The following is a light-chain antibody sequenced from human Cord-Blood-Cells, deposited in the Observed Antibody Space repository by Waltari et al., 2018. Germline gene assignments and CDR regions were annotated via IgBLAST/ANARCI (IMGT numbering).Light chain of an antibody. CDR2: KAS. CDR1: QSISSW. CDR3: QQYNRYSWT. J-gene: IGKJ1*01. Sequence: DIQMTQSPSTLSASVGDRVTITGRASQSISSWLAWYQQKPGKAPKVLIYKASSLESEIQSRFIDSGAGTEFTLTISSLQPDNFATYYCQQYNRYSWTFGQGTKVEIK. V-gene: IGKV1-5*03.